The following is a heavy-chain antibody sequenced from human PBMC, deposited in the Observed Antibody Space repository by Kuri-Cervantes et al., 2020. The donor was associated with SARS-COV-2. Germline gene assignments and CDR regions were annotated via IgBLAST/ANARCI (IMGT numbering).Heavy chain of an antibody. Sequence: LSLTCAASGFTFSSYAMSWVRQALGKGLEWVSAISGSGGSTYYADSVKGRFTISRDNSKNTLYLQMNSLRAEDTAVYYCRVWSSSLDYWGQGTLVTVSS. V-gene: IGHV3-23*01. CDR2: ISGSGGST. CDR3: RVWSSSLDY. J-gene: IGHJ4*02. D-gene: IGHD6-13*01. CDR1: GFTFSSYA.